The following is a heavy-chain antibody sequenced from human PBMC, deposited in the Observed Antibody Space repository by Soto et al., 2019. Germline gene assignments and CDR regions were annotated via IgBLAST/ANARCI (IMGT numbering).Heavy chain of an antibody. CDR1: GFSLTTGKMG. V-gene: IGHV2-26*01. J-gene: IGHJ6*02. CDR3: ARMKVDSYQFYYAMDV. CDR2: IFSDNER. Sequence: SGPTLVNPTETLTLTCTVSGFSLTTGKMGVSWIRQPPGKDLEWLAHIFSDNERSYSTSLQGRLTISKDTSGSQVVLSMTNVDPVDTATYYCARMKVDSYQFYYAMDVWGQGTTVTVSS. D-gene: IGHD3-9*01.